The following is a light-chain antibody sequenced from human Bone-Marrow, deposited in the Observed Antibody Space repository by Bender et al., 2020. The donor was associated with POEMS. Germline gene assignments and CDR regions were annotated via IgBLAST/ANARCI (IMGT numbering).Light chain of an antibody. V-gene: IGLV3-19*01. J-gene: IGLJ3*02. CDR1: SLSDYY. CDR3: SSRDTSGNHWV. CDR2: AKN. Sequence: SSELTQDPAVSVALGQTVSITCQGDSLSDYYASWYQQKPGQAPVLLIYAKNNRPSGIPDRFSGSTSGNPASLIITGAQAEDEADYYCSSRDTSGNHWVFGGGTKLTVL.